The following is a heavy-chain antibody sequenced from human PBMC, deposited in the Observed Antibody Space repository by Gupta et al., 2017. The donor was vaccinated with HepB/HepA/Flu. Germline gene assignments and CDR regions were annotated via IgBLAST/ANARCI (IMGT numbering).Heavy chain of an antibody. J-gene: IGHJ6*03. V-gene: IGHV1-8*03. Sequence: QVQLVQSGAEVKKPGASVKVSCKASGYTFTSYDINWVRQATGQGLEWMGWMKPNSGNTGYAQKFQGRVTITRNTSISTAYMELSSLRSEDRAVYYCARQRSGIYLNGDYYYYYMDVWGKGTTVTVSS. D-gene: IGHD2-8*01. CDR1: GYTFTSYD. CDR3: ARQRSGIYLNGDYYYYYMDV. CDR2: MKPNSGNT.